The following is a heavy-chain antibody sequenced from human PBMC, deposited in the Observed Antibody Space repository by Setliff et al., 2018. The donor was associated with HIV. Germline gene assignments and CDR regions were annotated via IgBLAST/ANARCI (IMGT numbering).Heavy chain of an antibody. CDR1: GDSVSSTSGA. J-gene: IGHJ4*02. D-gene: IGHD3-9*01. CDR3: AGGTWFDGLDS. Sequence: PSQTLSLTCVISGDSVSSTSGAWTWIRQSPSGGLEWLGRTYYRSEWKNDYAVSLKSRITVNADTSKNQFSLHLKSVTPEDSAVYYCAGGTWFDGLDSWRQGSLVTVSS. V-gene: IGHV6-1*01. CDR2: TYYRSEWKN.